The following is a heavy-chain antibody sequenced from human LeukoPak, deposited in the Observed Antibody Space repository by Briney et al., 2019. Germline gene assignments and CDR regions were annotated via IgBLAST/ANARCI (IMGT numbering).Heavy chain of an antibody. D-gene: IGHD5-18*01. CDR2: INPNSGGT. CDR1: GYTFTGYY. V-gene: IGHV1-2*02. CDR3: ARVMHWDKVMARGRGMDV. Sequence: ASVKVSCKASGYTFTGYYVHWVRQAPGQGLEWMGWINPNSGGTNYAQKFQGRVTMTRDTSISTAYMELSRLRSDDTAVYYCARVMHWDKVMARGRGMDVWGQGTTVTVSS. J-gene: IGHJ6*02.